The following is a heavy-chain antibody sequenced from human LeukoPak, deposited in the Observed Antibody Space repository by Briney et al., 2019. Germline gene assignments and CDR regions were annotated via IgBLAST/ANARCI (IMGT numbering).Heavy chain of an antibody. V-gene: IGHV3-21*01. Sequence: PGGSLRLSCAASGFTFSTYTMNWVRQAPGKGLEWVSSISSAGSYIFYADSMKGRFTISRDNAKNSLYLQMNSLRGEDTAVYHCARVGGGYDFWSGYLHAFVIWGQGTMVAVSS. D-gene: IGHD3-3*01. CDR3: ARVGGGYDFWSGYLHAFVI. J-gene: IGHJ3*02. CDR1: GFTFSTYT. CDR2: ISSAGSYI.